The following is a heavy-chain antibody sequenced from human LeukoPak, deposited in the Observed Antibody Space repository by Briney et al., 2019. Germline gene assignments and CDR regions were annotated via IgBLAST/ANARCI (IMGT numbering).Heavy chain of an antibody. J-gene: IGHJ4*02. CDR1: GFTFSSYS. V-gene: IGHV3-48*02. CDR3: ASSGSYRFDY. D-gene: IGHD1-26*01. Sequence: GGSLRLSCAASGFTFSSYSMNWVRQAPGKGLEWVSHITASGTAMFYADSVKGRFTISRDNAKNSLYLQVNSLRDEDTAVYYCASSGSYRFDYWGQGTLVTVSS. CDR2: ITASGTAM.